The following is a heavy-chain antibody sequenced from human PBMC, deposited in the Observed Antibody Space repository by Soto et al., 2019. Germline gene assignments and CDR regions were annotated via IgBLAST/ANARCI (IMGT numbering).Heavy chain of an antibody. CDR2: IYYSGST. V-gene: IGHV4-59*01. J-gene: IGHJ4*02. CDR3: GRGAGSSSGDF. Sequence: QAQLQESGPGLVKPSETLALTCAVSGGSISPYFWSWIRQPPGKGLEWIGYIYYSGSTSYNPSLKSRVIISVDTSKNQFSLNLSSVTAADTAVYYCGRGAGSSSGDFWGQGTLVTVSS. D-gene: IGHD6-25*01. CDR1: GGSISPYF.